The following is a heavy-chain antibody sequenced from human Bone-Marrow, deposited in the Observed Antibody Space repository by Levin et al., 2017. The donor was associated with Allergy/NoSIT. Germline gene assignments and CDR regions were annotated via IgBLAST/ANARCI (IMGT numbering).Heavy chain of an antibody. CDR2: INTDGSDT. Sequence: LSLTCAASGFTFDTLWFHWVRQVPGKGLAWVSRINTDGSDTEYADSVKGRFTASRDNTKKTLYLEMRSLRVEDTGVYYCASAGGDFYYYMDVWGKGTTVIVSS. J-gene: IGHJ6*03. V-gene: IGHV3-74*01. CDR3: ASAGGDFYYYMDV. D-gene: IGHD3-16*01. CDR1: GFTFDTLW.